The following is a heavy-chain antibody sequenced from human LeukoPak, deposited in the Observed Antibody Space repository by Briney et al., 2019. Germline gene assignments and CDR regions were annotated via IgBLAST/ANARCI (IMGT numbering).Heavy chain of an antibody. CDR2: ISAYNGNT. D-gene: IGHD3-22*01. Sequence: ASVKVSCKASGYTFTSYGISWVRQAPGQGLEWMGWISAYNGNTNYAQKFQGRVTITADKSTSTAYMELSSLRSEDTAVYYCACPPADYYYDSSGYYKPFDYWGQGTLVTVSS. CDR3: ACPPADYYYDSSGYYKPFDY. J-gene: IGHJ4*02. V-gene: IGHV1-18*01. CDR1: GYTFTSYG.